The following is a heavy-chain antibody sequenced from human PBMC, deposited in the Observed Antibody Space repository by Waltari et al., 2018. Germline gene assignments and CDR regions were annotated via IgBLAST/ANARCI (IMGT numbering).Heavy chain of an antibody. V-gene: IGHV1-18*01. CDR1: GYTFTSYG. CDR3: ARDNHYDFWSSDYFDY. D-gene: IGHD3-3*01. CDR2: ISAYNGNT. J-gene: IGHJ4*02. Sequence: QVQLVQSGAEVKKPGASVKVSCKVSGYTFTSYGISWVRQAPGQGREWMGWISAYNGNTNYAQKLQGRVTMTTDTSTSTAYMELRSLRSDDTAVYYCARDNHYDFWSSDYFDYWGQGTLVTVSS.